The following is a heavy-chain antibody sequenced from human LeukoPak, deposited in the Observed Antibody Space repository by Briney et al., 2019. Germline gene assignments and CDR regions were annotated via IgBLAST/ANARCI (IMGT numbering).Heavy chain of an antibody. CDR3: ARDYLVDTAMVTEDY. CDR1: GFTFSSYS. CDR2: ISSSSSYI. Sequence: KPGGSLRLSRAASGFTFSSYSMNWVRQAPGKGLEWVSSISSSSSYIYYADSVKGRFTISRDNAKNSLYLQMNSLRAEDTAVYYCARDYLVDTAMVTEDYWGQGTLVTVSS. D-gene: IGHD5-18*01. J-gene: IGHJ4*02. V-gene: IGHV3-21*01.